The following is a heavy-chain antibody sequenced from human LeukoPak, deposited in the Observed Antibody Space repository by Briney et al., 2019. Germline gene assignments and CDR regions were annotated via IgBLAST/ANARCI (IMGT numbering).Heavy chain of an antibody. Sequence: ASVKVSCKATGYTFTSYYMHWVRQAPGQGLEWMGIINPSGGSTSYAQKFQGRVTMTRDTSTSTVYMELSSLRSEDTAVYYCARDEIAAASYYYYGMDVWGQGTTVTVSS. CDR3: ARDEIAAASYYYYGMDV. CDR2: INPSGGST. CDR1: GYTFTSYY. D-gene: IGHD6-13*01. J-gene: IGHJ6*02. V-gene: IGHV1-46*01.